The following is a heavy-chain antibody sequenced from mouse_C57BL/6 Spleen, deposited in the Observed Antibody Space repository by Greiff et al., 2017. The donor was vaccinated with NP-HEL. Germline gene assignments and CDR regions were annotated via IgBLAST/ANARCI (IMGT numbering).Heavy chain of an antibody. D-gene: IGHD1-1*01. Sequence: VQLQQPGAELVKPGASVKMSCKASGYTFTSYWITWVKQRPGQGLEWIGDIYPGSGSTNYNEKFKSKATLTVDTSSSTAYMQLSSLTSEDSAVYYWAREGYYGSRGNWYFDVWGTGTTVTVSS. CDR3: AREGYYGSRGNWYFDV. J-gene: IGHJ1*03. CDR2: IYPGSGST. V-gene: IGHV1-55*01. CDR1: GYTFTSYW.